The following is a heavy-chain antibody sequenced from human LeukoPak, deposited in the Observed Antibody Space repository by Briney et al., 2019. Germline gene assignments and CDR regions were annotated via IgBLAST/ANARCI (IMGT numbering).Heavy chain of an antibody. CDR3: ARVKSSGSYNDDY. Sequence: PGGALRLSCAVPGFTFSSYSMNLVRQPPGKGLEWVSYISSSSSPICYADSVKGRFTISRDNAKNSLYLQMNSLRDEDTAVYYCARVKSSGSYNDDYWGQGTLVTVSS. V-gene: IGHV3-48*02. D-gene: IGHD1-26*01. J-gene: IGHJ4*02. CDR1: GFTFSSYS. CDR2: ISSSSSPI.